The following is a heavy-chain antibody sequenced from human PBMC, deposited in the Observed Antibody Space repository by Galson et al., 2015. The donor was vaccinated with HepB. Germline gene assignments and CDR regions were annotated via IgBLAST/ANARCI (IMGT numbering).Heavy chain of an antibody. Sequence: SLRLSCAASEFTFSSYWMNWVRQAPGKGLEWVANINPDGSEQYYVASLKGRFTISRDNAKNSLYLQMDSLRAEDTAVYYCARRINLVRGIITKPDYYYGMDVWGQGTTVTVAS. J-gene: IGHJ6*02. D-gene: IGHD3-10*01. CDR1: EFTFSSYW. V-gene: IGHV3-7*03. CDR3: ARRINLVRGIITKPDYYYGMDV. CDR2: INPDGSEQ.